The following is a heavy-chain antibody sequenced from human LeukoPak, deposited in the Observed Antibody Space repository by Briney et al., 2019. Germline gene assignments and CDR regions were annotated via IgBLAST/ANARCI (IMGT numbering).Heavy chain of an antibody. CDR2: IFYSGST. V-gene: IGHV4-39*07. D-gene: IGHD2-15*01. Sequence: PSETLSLTCTVSSGSISTSNYYWGWVRQPPGKALEWIGNIFYSGSTYYSPSLKSRVTISVDTSKNQFSLKLSSVTAADTAVYYCARDRPDIVVVVAGETPVGHAFDIWGQGTMVTVSS. CDR3: ARDRPDIVVVVAGETPVGHAFDI. J-gene: IGHJ3*02. CDR1: SGSISTSNYY.